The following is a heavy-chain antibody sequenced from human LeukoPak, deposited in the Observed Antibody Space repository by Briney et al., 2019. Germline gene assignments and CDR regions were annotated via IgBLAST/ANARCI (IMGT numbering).Heavy chain of an antibody. Sequence: PSETLSLTCTVSGGSISSYYWSWIRQPPGKGLEWIGYIYYSGSTNYNPSLKSRVTISVDTSKNQFSLKLSSVTAADTAVYYCARDTGMAQPFDIWGQGTMVTVSS. CDR3: ARDTGMAQPFDI. CDR2: IYYSGST. J-gene: IGHJ3*02. V-gene: IGHV4-59*01. D-gene: IGHD2-8*02. CDR1: GGSISSYY.